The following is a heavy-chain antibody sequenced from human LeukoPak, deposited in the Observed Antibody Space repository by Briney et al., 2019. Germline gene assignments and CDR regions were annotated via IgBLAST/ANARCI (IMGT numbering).Heavy chain of an antibody. CDR3: ATTGITVAGYY. CDR1: GYTFTSYG. D-gene: IGHD6-19*01. CDR2: ISGSGGST. J-gene: IGHJ4*02. V-gene: IGHV3-23*01. Sequence: ASVKVSCKASGYTFTSYGISWVRQAPGTGLEWVSAISGSGGSTYYADSVKGRFTISRDNSKNMVYLQMNSLRAEDTAVYYCATTGITVAGYYWGQGTLVTVSS.